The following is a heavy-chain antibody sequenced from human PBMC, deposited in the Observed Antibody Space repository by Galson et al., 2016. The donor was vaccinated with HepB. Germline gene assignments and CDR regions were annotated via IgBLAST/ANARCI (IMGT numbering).Heavy chain of an antibody. CDR3: AKHVSGYYVPAHFDY. Sequence: SLRLSCAASEFTFSSYAMSWVRQAPGKGLEWVSAISGRAGSANYADSVKGRFTISRDNSKNTLYLQMNSLRAEDTAVYYCAKHVSGYYVPAHFDYWGQGTLVTVSS. CDR1: EFTFSSYA. D-gene: IGHD3-22*01. CDR2: ISGRAGSA. J-gene: IGHJ4*02. V-gene: IGHV3-23*01.